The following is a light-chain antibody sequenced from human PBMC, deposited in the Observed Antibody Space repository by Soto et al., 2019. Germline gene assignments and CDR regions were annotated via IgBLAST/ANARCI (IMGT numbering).Light chain of an antibody. CDR2: EGS. Sequence: QSALTQPASVSGSPGQPITISCTGTSSDVGSYNLVSWYQQHPGKAPKLMIYEGSKRPSGISNRFSGSKSGNTASLTISGLQAEDEADYYCCSYAGSDTFVFGTETKLTVL. J-gene: IGLJ1*01. CDR1: SSDVGSYNL. CDR3: CSYAGSDTFV. V-gene: IGLV2-23*03.